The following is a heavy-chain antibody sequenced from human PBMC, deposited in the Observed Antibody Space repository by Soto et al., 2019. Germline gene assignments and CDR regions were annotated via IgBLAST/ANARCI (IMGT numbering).Heavy chain of an antibody. J-gene: IGHJ3*02. CDR1: GFTFSSFA. CDR2: ISVSGGTT. V-gene: IGHV3-23*01. Sequence: EVQLLESGGGLVQPGGSLRLSCAASGFTFSSFAMSWVRQGPGKGLEWVSIISVSGGTTYYADSVKGRFTISRDNSKNTMYLQMNSLRAEDTAVYYGAKDPPLGRATYAFDIWGQGTMGTVSS. D-gene: IGHD1-1*01. CDR3: AKDPPLGRATYAFDI.